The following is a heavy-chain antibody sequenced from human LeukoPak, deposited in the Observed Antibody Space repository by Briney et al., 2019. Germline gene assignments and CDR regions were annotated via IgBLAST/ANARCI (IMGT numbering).Heavy chain of an antibody. CDR3: AKGTVGATNVGDYFDY. Sequence: GGSLRLSCAASGLTFSSYAMSWVRQAPGKGLEWVSAISGSGGSTYYADSVKGRFTISRDNSKNTLYLQMNSLRAEDTAVYYCAKGTVGATNVGDYFDYWGQGTLVTVSS. CDR2: ISGSGGST. V-gene: IGHV3-23*01. J-gene: IGHJ4*02. D-gene: IGHD1-26*01. CDR1: GLTFSSYA.